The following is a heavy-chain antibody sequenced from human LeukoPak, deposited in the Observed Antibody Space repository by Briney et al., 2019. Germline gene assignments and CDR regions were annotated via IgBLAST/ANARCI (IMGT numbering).Heavy chain of an antibody. J-gene: IGHJ4*02. CDR2: IYTSGST. CDR3: AGQYCSSTSCYDLDY. V-gene: IGHV4-4*07. CDR1: GGSISSYY. D-gene: IGHD2-2*01. Sequence: SETLSLTCTVSGGSISSYYWSWIRQPAGKGLKWIGRIYTSGSTNYNPSLKSRVTMSVDTSKNQFSLKLSSVTAADTAVYYCAGQYCSSTSCYDLDYWGQGTLVTVSS.